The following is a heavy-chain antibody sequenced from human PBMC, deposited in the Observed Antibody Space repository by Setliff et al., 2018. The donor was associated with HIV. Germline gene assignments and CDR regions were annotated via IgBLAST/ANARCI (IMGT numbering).Heavy chain of an antibody. CDR3: TRHSTDPWSLLDY. Sequence: ASVKVSCKASGHSFTTYFLHWVRQAPGQGLEWMGIINPSGGSTTYAQKFQGRVTMTRDTSTSTVYMELSSLKTEDTAVYYCTRHSTDPWSLLDYWGQGTLVTVSS. CDR1: GHSFTTYF. D-gene: IGHD4-4*01. CDR2: INPSGGST. J-gene: IGHJ4*02. V-gene: IGHV1-46*03.